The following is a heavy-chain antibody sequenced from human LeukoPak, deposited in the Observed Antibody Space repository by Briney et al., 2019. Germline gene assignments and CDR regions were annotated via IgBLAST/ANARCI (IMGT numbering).Heavy chain of an antibody. CDR2: IYYSGST. CDR1: GGSISSYY. V-gene: IGHV4-59*12. Sequence: SETLSLTCTVSGGSISSYYWSWIRQPPGKGLEWIGYIYYSGSTNYNPSLMSRVTISVDTSKNQFSLKLSSVTAADTAVYYCATGLRGGSGSSYYYYYMDVWGKGTTVTISS. D-gene: IGHD3-10*01. CDR3: ATGLRGGSGSSYYYYYMDV. J-gene: IGHJ6*03.